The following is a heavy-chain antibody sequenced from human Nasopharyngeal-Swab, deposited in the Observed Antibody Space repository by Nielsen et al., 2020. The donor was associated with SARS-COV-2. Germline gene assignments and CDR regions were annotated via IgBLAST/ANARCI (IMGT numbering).Heavy chain of an antibody. V-gene: IGHV3-73*01. J-gene: IGHJ4*02. D-gene: IGHD3-22*01. Sequence: VRQMPGKGLEWVGRIRSKANSYATAYAASVKGRFTISRDDSKNTAYLQMNSLKTEDTAVYYCTREAGRGYYVYWGRGTLVTVSS. CDR3: TREAGRGYYVY. CDR2: IRSKANSYAT.